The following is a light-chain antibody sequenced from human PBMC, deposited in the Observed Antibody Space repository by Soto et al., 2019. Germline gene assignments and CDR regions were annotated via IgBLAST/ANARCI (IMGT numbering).Light chain of an antibody. CDR3: YSYAGENLSV. Sequence: QSVLTQPASVSASPGQSITIPCTGTSSDVGSYNLVSWFQQHPGKVPKLLIYEGTKRPSGLSDRFSGSKSGNTASLTISELQAEDEADYYCYSYAGENLSVFGTGTKVTVL. V-gene: IGLV2-23*01. CDR2: EGT. J-gene: IGLJ1*01. CDR1: SSDVGSYNL.